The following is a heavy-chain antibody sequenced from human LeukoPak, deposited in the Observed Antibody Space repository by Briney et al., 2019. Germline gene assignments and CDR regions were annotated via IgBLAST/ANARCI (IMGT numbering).Heavy chain of an antibody. Sequence: ASVKVSCKASGYTFTSYCMHWVRQAPGQGLEWMGIINPSGGSTSYAQKFQGRVTMTRDTSTSTVYMELSSLRSEDTAVYYCARDGERWLQLYYFDYWGQGTLVTVSS. D-gene: IGHD5-24*01. CDR2: INPSGGST. J-gene: IGHJ4*02. CDR3: ARDGERWLQLYYFDY. V-gene: IGHV1-46*01. CDR1: GYTFTSYC.